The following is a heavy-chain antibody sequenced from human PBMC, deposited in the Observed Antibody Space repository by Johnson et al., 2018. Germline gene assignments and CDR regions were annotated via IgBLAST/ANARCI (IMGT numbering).Heavy chain of an antibody. D-gene: IGHD5-12*01. J-gene: IGHJ6*03. CDR1: GFTFDDYA. CDR3: AKDGTRGYSGYGYYYMDV. Sequence: EVQLVESGGVVVQPGGSXRLSCAASGFTFDDYAMHWVRQAPGKGLEWVSLISWDGGSTYYADSVKGGFTISRDNSKNSLYLQMNSLRAEDTALYYCAKDGTRGYSGYGYYYMDVWGKGTTVTVSS. V-gene: IGHV3-43D*03. CDR2: ISWDGGST.